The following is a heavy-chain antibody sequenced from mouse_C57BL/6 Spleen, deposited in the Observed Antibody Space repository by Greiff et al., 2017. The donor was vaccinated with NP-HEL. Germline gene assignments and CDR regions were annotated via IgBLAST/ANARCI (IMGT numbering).Heavy chain of an antibody. D-gene: IGHD1-1*01. CDR2: ISYDGSN. J-gene: IGHJ2*01. CDR1: GYSITSGYY. CDR3: ASLYYYGSSYRPYFDY. V-gene: IGHV3-6*01. Sequence: VQLQQSGPGLVKPSQSLSLTCSVTGYSITSGYYWNWIRQFPGNKLEWMGYISYDGSNNYNPSLKNRISITRDTSKNQFFLKLNSVTTEDTATYYCASLYYYGSSYRPYFDYWGQGTTLTVSS.